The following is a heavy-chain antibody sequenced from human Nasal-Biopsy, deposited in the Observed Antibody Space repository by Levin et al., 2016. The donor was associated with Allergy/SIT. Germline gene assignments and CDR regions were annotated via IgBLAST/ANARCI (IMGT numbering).Heavy chain of an antibody. CDR2: ISYDETDE. CDR1: GFTVSTYG. Sequence: GESLKISCAASGFTVSTYGMHWVRQAPGKGLEWVALISYDETDEYYADSVRGRFTISRDNSKNTLYLQMNSLRAGDTAMYYCARDRHPHESYFDHWGQGTLVTVSS. V-gene: IGHV3-33*08. J-gene: IGHJ4*02. CDR3: ARDRHPHESYFDH.